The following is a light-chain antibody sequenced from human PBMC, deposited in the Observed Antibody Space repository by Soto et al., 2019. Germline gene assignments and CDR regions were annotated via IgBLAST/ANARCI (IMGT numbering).Light chain of an antibody. CDR2: EDN. Sequence: NFMLTQPHSVSESPGKTVTISCTRSSGSIASNYVQWYQQRPGSAPTTVIYEDNHRPSGVPDRFSGSIDSSSNSASLTISGLKTEYEADYYCQSYDSSNREVFGGGTKVTVL. V-gene: IGLV6-57*04. CDR3: QSYDSSNREV. J-gene: IGLJ2*01. CDR1: SGSIASNY.